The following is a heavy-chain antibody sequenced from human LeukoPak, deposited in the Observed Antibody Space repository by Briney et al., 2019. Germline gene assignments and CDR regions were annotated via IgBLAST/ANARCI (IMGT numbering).Heavy chain of an antibody. CDR3: ARGGGYASPIGY. CDR1: GGSISTYY. D-gene: IGHD5-12*01. CDR2: IYHSGST. J-gene: IGHJ4*02. Sequence: SETLSLTCTLSGGSISTYYWSWIRQPPGKGLECIGYIYHSGSTNYNPSLKSRVTISVDTSKNHFSLKLSSVTAADTAVYYCARGGGYASPIGYWGQGALVTVSS. V-gene: IGHV4-59*01.